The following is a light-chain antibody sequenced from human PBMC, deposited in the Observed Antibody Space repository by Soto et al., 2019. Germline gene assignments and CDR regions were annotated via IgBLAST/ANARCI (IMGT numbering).Light chain of an antibody. CDR2: GAS. CDR1: QSVSSNY. V-gene: IGKV3-20*01. CDR3: QQYENSPIT. Sequence: TQSPSSLSASVGDRVTITCRASQSVSSNYLAWYQQKPGQAPRLLIYGASSRATGIPDRFSGTGSETDFTLTINRLEPEDFAVYYCQQYENSPITFGQGTRLEIK. J-gene: IGKJ5*01.